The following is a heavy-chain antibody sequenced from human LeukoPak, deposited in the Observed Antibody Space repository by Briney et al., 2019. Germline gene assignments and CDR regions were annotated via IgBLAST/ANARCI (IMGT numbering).Heavy chain of an antibody. J-gene: IGHJ6*03. CDR3: ARVGYSYVINDWSRTGLGASPTKYYYHMDV. D-gene: IGHD5-18*01. CDR1: GGSFSGYY. V-gene: IGHV4-34*01. Sequence: PSETLSLTCAVYGGSFSGYYWSWIRQPPGKGLEWIGEINHSGSTNYNPSLKSRVTISVDTSKNQFSLKLSSVTAADTAVYFCARVGYSYVINDWSRTGLGASPTKYYYHMDVWGKGTTVTVSS. CDR2: INHSGST.